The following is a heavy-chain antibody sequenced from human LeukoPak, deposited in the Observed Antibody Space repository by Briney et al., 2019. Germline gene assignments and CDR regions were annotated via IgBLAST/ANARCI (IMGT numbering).Heavy chain of an antibody. CDR1: GGTFSSYA. D-gene: IGHD6-19*01. CDR2: IIPILGIA. J-gene: IGHJ4*02. Sequence: ASVTVSCKASGGTFSSYAISWVRQAPGQGLEWMGRIIPILGIANYAQKFQGRVTITADKSTSTAYMELSSLRSEDTAVYYRARDSRYSSGWSVRPFDYWGQGTLVTVSS. CDR3: ARDSRYSSGWSVRPFDY. V-gene: IGHV1-69*04.